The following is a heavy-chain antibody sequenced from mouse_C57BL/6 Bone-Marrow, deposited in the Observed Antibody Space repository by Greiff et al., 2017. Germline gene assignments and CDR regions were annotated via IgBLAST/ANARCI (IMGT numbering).Heavy chain of an antibody. CDR1: GYTFTDYE. Sequence: QVQLQQSGAELVRPGASVTLSCKASGYTFTDYEMHWVKQTPVHGLEWIGAIDPETGGTAYNQKFQGKAILTADKSSSTAYMELRSLTSEDSAVYDCTRGVITTGVAGKDYWGQGTTLTVSS. J-gene: IGHJ2*01. CDR2: IDPETGGT. D-gene: IGHD1-1*01. V-gene: IGHV1-15*01. CDR3: TRGVITTGVAGKDY.